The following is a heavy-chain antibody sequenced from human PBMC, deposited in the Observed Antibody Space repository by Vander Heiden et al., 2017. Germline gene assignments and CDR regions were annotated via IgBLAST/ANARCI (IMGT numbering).Heavy chain of an antibody. Sequence: EVQLVESGGGLVQPGGSRRLSCAAYGFTFRPYFIHWVRQAPVKGLVWVSNINGDGSTTNYADSVKGLFTISRDNAKNTLYLQMNNLRAEDTAVYYCARGNYGMDVWGQGTTVTVS. CDR3: ARGNYGMDV. V-gene: IGHV3-74*01. CDR1: GFTFRPYF. J-gene: IGHJ6*02. CDR2: INGDGSTT.